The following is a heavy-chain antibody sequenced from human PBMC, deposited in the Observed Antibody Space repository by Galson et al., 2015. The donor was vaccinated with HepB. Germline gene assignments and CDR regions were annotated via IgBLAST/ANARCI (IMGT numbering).Heavy chain of an antibody. Sequence: SLRLSCAASGFSFSRYPLHWVRQAPGKGLEWVAVISSDGSNKNYADSVKGRFTISRDNSRNTLYLQMNSLRSEDTAMYYCARTAIVASDSADYYGLDVWGQGTTVTVSS. J-gene: IGHJ6*02. CDR1: GFSFSRYP. CDR3: ARTAIVASDSADYYGLDV. V-gene: IGHV3-30*04. CDR2: ISSDGSNK. D-gene: IGHD2-2*02.